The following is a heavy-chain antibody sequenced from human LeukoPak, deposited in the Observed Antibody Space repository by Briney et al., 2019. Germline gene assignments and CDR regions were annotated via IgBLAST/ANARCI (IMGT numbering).Heavy chain of an antibody. D-gene: IGHD3-3*01. CDR3: AKGPTLEWLLGGYYMDV. CDR2: IRYDGSNK. V-gene: IGHV3-30*02. CDR1: GFTFSSYG. J-gene: IGHJ6*03. Sequence: GGSLRLSCAASGFTFSSYGMHWVRQAPGKWLEWVAFIRYDGSNKYYADSVKGRFTISRDNSKNTLYLQMNSLRAEDTSVYYCAKGPTLEWLLGGYYMDVWGKGTTVTVSS.